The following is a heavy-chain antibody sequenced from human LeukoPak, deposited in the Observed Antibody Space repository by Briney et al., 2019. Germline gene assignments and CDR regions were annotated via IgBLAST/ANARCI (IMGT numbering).Heavy chain of an antibody. D-gene: IGHD1-26*01. CDR2: IYSSVT. Sequence: PGGSLRLSCTVSGFTVSSNSMSWVRQAPGKGLEWVSFIYSSVTHYSDSVKGRFTISRDNSKNTLYLQMNSLRAEDTAVYYCAKDIGIVGFNWFDPWGQGTLVTVSS. CDR3: AKDIGIVGFNWFDP. CDR1: GFTVSSNS. J-gene: IGHJ5*02. V-gene: IGHV3-66*03.